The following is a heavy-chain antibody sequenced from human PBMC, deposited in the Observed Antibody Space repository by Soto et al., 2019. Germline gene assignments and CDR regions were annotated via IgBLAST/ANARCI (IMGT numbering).Heavy chain of an antibody. Sequence: SETLSLTCTVSGGSISSYYWSWIRQPPGKGLEWIGYIYYSGSTNYNPTLRSRVTISVDTSKNQFSLKLSSVTAADTALYYGARENRGSGRYWFDSWGQGTLVTVSS. CDR1: GGSISSYY. CDR3: ARENRGSGRYWFDS. J-gene: IGHJ5*01. D-gene: IGHD2-15*01. CDR2: IYYSGST. V-gene: IGHV4-59*01.